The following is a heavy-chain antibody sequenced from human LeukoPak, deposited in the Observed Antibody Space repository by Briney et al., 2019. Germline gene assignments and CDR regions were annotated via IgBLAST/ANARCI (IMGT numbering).Heavy chain of an antibody. J-gene: IGHJ4*02. CDR2: IAGNNGYT. CDR3: ARDQRNRGSYRFEY. V-gene: IGHV1-18*01. CDR1: GYTFSDYG. D-gene: IGHD1-26*01. Sequence: GASVKVSCKTSGYTFSDYGISWVRQALGQGLEWVGWIAGNNGYTNYAPSLQGRVTATADTSTKTVYMELTSLKSDDTAVYYCARDQRNRGSYRFEYWGQGTLVTVSS.